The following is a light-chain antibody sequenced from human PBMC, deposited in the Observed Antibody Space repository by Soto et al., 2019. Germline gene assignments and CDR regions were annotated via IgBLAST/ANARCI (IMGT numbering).Light chain of an antibody. Sequence: AIQLTQSPSSLSASVGDRVTIICRASQGISNDLNWYQQKPGKAPKVLIYHASNLQSGVPSRFSGSGSGTEFTLTISSLQPDDFATYYCQQYNSYSFGQGPKVDI. CDR1: QGISND. CDR2: HAS. V-gene: IGKV1-13*02. J-gene: IGKJ1*01. CDR3: QQYNSYS.